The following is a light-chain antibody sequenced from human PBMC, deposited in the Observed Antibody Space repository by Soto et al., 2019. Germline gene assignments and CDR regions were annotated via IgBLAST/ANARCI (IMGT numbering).Light chain of an antibody. CDR3: QSYDSSLSGAEV. CDR1: NIGSES. CDR2: DDS. Sequence: SYELTQPPSVSVAPGQTARITCGRNNIGSESVHWYQQRPRQAPVMVVYDDSDRPSGIPERFSGSKSGTSASLAITGLHAEDEADYYCQSYDSSLSGAEVFGNGTKVTVL. J-gene: IGLJ1*01. V-gene: IGLV3-21*02.